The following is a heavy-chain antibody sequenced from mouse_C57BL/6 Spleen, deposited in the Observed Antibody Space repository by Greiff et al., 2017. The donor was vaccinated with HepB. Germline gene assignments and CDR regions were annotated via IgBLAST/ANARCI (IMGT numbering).Heavy chain of an antibody. V-gene: IGHV1-50*01. D-gene: IGHD1-1*01. Sequence: QVQLQQPGAELVKPGASVKLSCKASGYTFTSYWMQWVKQRPGQGLEWIGEIDPSDSYTNYNQKFKGKATLTVDTSSSTAYMQLSSLTSEDSAVYDCAGGPYGSSPWFAYWGQGTLVTVSA. CDR2: IDPSDSYT. J-gene: IGHJ3*01. CDR3: AGGPYGSSPWFAY. CDR1: GYTFTSYW.